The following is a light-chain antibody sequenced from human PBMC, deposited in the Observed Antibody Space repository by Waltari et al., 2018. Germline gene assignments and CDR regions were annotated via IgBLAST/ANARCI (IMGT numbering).Light chain of an antibody. CDR3: QTGGHGTWV. J-gene: IGLJ3*02. V-gene: IGLV4-69*01. CDR1: SGHRSTV. CDR2: VNSDGSH. Sequence: QLVLTHSLSASASLGASVTLPCTLRSGHRSTVIVWLQQQPEEGPRYLMKVNSDGSHSKGDEIPDRFSGSTSGAERYLTISSVQPEDEADYYCQTGGHGTWVFGGGTKLTVL.